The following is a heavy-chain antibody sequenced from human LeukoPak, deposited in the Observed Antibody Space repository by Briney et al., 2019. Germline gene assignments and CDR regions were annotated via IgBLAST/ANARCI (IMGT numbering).Heavy chain of an antibody. CDR1: GYTFTSYA. CDR3: ARESSGQTPYYYMDV. J-gene: IGHJ6*03. D-gene: IGHD6-19*01. V-gene: IGHV7-4-1*02. Sequence: GASVKVSCKASGYTFTSYAMNWVRQAPGQGLEWMGCINTNTGNPTYAQGFTGRFVFSLDTSVSTSYLQNSSLKAEDTAFYYCARESSGQTPYYYMDVWGKGTTVTVSS. CDR2: INTNTGNP.